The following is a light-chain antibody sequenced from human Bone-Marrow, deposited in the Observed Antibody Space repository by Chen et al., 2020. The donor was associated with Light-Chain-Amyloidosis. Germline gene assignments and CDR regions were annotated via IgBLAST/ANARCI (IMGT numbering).Light chain of an antibody. CDR2: RDT. Sequence: SYELTQPPSVSVSPGQTARIPCSGDDLPTKYAYWYQQKPGQAPVLVIHRDTERPSGISERFSGSSSGTTATLTISVVQAEDEADYHCQSADSSGTYEVIFGGGTKLTVL. CDR3: QSADSSGTYEVI. CDR1: DLPTKY. J-gene: IGLJ2*01. V-gene: IGLV3-25*03.